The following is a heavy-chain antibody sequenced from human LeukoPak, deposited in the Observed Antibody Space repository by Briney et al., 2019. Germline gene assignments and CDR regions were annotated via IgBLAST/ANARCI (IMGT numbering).Heavy chain of an antibody. V-gene: IGHV4-39*01. CDR1: GGSISSSSYY. J-gene: IGHJ1*01. CDR3: ARQKSGNLR. Sequence: SETLSLTCTVSGGSISSSSYYWGWIRQPPGKGLEWIGSIYYSGSTYYNPSLKSRVTISVDTSKNQFSLKLSSVTAADTAVYYCARQKSGNLRWGQGTLVTVSS. D-gene: IGHD1-26*01. CDR2: IYYSGST.